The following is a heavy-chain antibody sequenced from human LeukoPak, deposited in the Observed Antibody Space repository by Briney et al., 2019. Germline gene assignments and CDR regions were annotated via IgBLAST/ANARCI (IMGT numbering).Heavy chain of an antibody. V-gene: IGHV4-34*01. J-gene: IGHJ4*02. CDR2: MNHSGST. Sequence: SETLSLTCAVYGGSFSGYYWSWIRQPPGKGLEWIGEMNHSGSTNYNPSLKSRVTISVDTSKNQFSLKLSSVTAADTAVYYCARHRNIAWWLLDYWGQGTLVTVSS. CDR3: ARHRNIAWWLLDY. CDR1: GGSFSGYY. D-gene: IGHD5-12*01.